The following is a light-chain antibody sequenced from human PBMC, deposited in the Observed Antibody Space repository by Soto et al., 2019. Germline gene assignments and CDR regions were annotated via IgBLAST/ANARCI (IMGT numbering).Light chain of an antibody. Sequence: DIQMTPSLSTLSASVLYIVNITFRASQSISSWLAWYQQKPGKAPELLIYAASTLQSGVPSRFSGSGSGTDFTLTISCLQSEDFATYYCQQYYSFPWTFGQGTKVDIK. V-gene: IGKV1-5*01. CDR2: AAS. CDR3: QQYYSFPWT. CDR1: QSISSW. J-gene: IGKJ1*01.